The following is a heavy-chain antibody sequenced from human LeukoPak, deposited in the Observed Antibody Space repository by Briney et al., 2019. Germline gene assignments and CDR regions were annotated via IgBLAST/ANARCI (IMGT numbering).Heavy chain of an antibody. V-gene: IGHV3-53*01. D-gene: IGHD3-10*01. Sequence: GGSLRLSCTVSGFTVSSNSMSWVRQAPGKGLEWVSFIYSDNTHYSDSVKGRFTISRDNSKNTLYLQMNSLRAEDTAVYYCAKDSYYYGSGSQPYNYYYMDVWGKGTTVTISS. CDR2: IYSDNT. CDR3: AKDSYYYGSGSQPYNYYYMDV. CDR1: GFTVSSNS. J-gene: IGHJ6*03.